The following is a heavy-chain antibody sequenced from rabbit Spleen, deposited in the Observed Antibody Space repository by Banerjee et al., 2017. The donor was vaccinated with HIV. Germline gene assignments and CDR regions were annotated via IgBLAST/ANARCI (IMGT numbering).Heavy chain of an antibody. J-gene: IGHJ6*01. CDR2: IYTGNSKT. V-gene: IGHV1S40*01. CDR3: ARDAGSSFSSYGMDL. D-gene: IGHD8-1*01. Sequence: QQLVESGGGLVKPGASLTLTCKASAFSFSRGYDMCWVRQAPGKGLEWIACIYTGNSKTYYASWAKGRFTISKTSSTTVTLQMTSLTVADTATYFCARDAGSSFSSYGMDLWGPGTLVTVS. CDR1: AFSFSRGYD.